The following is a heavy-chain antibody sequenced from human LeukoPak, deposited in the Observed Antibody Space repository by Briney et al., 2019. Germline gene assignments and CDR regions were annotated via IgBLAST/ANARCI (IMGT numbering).Heavy chain of an antibody. CDR2: ISSSGSTI. CDR3: AELGITMIGGV. CDR1: GFTFDEYG. J-gene: IGHJ6*04. Sequence: GGSLRLSCAASGFTFDEYGMSWVRQPPGKGLEWVSYISSSGSTIYYADSVRGRFTISRDNAKNSLYLQMNSLRAEDTAVYYCAELGITMIGGVWGKGTTVTISS. V-gene: IGHV3-48*03. D-gene: IGHD3-10*02.